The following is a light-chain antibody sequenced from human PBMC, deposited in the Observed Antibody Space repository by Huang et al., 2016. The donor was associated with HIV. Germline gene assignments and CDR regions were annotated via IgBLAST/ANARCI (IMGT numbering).Light chain of an antibody. CDR3: MQRTQRPLT. V-gene: IGKV2D-29*02. Sequence: DIVMTQTPLSLSVTPGQPASIACKSSQSLLHSDGETYLYWYLQKPGQSPQLLIYEVSNRFYGVPDRFSGSGSGTDFTLRISRVEAEDVGVYYCMQRTQRPLTFGGGTKVEIK. J-gene: IGKJ4*01. CDR1: QSLLHSDGETY. CDR2: EVS.